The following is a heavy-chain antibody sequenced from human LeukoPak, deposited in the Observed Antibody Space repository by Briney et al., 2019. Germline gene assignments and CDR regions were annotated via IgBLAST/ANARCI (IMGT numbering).Heavy chain of an antibody. Sequence: GASVKDSCKASGYTFSGYYMHWVRQAPGQGREWMGWISPKSGDANYAQNFQGRVTMTRDTSISTAYMELSRLTSDDTAVYYCARGRDKTTSPAIDYWGQGTLVTVSS. J-gene: IGHJ4*02. V-gene: IGHV1-2*02. CDR1: GYTFSGYY. CDR3: ARGRDKTTSPAIDY. CDR2: ISPKSGDA. D-gene: IGHD2-2*01.